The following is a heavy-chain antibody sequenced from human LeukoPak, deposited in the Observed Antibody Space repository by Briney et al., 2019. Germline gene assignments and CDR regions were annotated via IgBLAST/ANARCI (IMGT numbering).Heavy chain of an antibody. V-gene: IGHV4-59*08. CDR2: ISYSGST. Sequence: SETLSLTCTVSGDSISTYSWIWIRQPPGKGLECIGYISYSGSTNFNPSLQSRVTMSVATSKNQFSLRLSSVTAADTAVYYCAKHGSGWRFDYWGQGTLVTVSS. D-gene: IGHD6-19*01. CDR1: GDSISTYS. CDR3: AKHGSGWRFDY. J-gene: IGHJ4*02.